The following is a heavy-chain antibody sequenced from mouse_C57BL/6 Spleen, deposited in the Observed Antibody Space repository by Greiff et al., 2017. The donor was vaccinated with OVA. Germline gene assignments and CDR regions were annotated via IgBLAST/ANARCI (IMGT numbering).Heavy chain of an antibody. V-gene: IGHV1-82*01. CDR3: ARRDYDGGRGYYAMDY. J-gene: IGHJ4*01. CDR1: GYAFSSSW. D-gene: IGHD2-4*01. Sequence: QVQLQQSGPELVKPGASVKISCKASGYAFSSSWMNWVKQRPGKGLEWIGRIYPGDGDTNYNGKFKGKATLTADKSSSTAYMQLSSLTSEDSAVYFCARRDYDGGRGYYAMDYWGQGTSVTVSS. CDR2: IYPGDGDT.